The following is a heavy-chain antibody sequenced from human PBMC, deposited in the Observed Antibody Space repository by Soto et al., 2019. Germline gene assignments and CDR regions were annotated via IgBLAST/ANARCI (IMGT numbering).Heavy chain of an antibody. J-gene: IGHJ6*02. D-gene: IGHD2-2*01. Sequence: QVQLVQSGAEVKKPGASVKVSCKASGYTFTSYGISWVRQAPGQGLEWMGWISAYNGNTNYAQKLQGRVTMTTDTSTSTAYMELRNLRSDDTAVYYCARDVGYCSSTSCYASGYYYYGMDVWGQGTTVTVSS. CDR1: GYTFTSYG. V-gene: IGHV1-18*01. CDR2: ISAYNGNT. CDR3: ARDVGYCSSTSCYASGYYYYGMDV.